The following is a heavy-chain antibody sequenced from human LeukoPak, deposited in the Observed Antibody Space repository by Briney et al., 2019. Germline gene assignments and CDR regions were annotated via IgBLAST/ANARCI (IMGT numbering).Heavy chain of an antibody. J-gene: IGHJ5*02. CDR3: ARGDKQLVFNRNKGGFDP. CDR1: GFTFSNYW. CDR2: ISYDGSNK. Sequence: GGSLRLSCAASGFTFSNYWMHWVRQAPGKGLEWVTIISYDGSNKYYADSVKGRFTISRDNSKNTLYLQMNSLRTEDTAVYYCARGDKQLVFNRNKGGFDPWGQGTLVTVSS. V-gene: IGHV3-30*03. D-gene: IGHD6-13*01.